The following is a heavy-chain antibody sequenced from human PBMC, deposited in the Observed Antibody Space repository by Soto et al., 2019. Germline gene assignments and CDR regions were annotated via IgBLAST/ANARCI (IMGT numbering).Heavy chain of an antibody. J-gene: IGHJ4*02. CDR2: IKEAGSEK. V-gene: IGHV3-7*01. CDR3: ARGRYNYGYYFDS. Sequence: EVQLVESGGGLVQPGGSLRLSCAASVCTFSTYWMSWVRPAPGNGLEWVANIKEAGSEKYYVDSVKGRFTLSRDNAKNSLSLQMNSLIAEATAVYYCARGRYNYGYYFDSWGQGTLVTVSS. CDR1: VCTFSTYW. D-gene: IGHD5-18*01.